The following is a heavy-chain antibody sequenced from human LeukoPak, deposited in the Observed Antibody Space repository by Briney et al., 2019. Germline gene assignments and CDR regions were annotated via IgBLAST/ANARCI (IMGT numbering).Heavy chain of an antibody. CDR3: ASPPYSSSWLLGY. CDR2: ISGSSGNT. J-gene: IGHJ4*02. V-gene: IGHV3-23*01. Sequence: GGSLRLSCAASGFTFSSYAMGWVRQPPGKGLEWVSAISGSSGNTYYADSVKGRFAISRDNSKNTLYLQMNMLRVEDTAVYYCASPPYSSSWLLGYWGQGTLLTVSS. D-gene: IGHD6-13*01. CDR1: GFTFSSYA.